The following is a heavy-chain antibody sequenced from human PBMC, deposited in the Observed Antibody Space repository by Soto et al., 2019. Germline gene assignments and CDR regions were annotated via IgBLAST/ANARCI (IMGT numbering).Heavy chain of an antibody. J-gene: IGHJ4*02. CDR1: GFTFRSYW. V-gene: IGHV3-7*05. D-gene: IGHD3-16*01. CDR2: INEGGSER. CDR3: AYDSHWGIISPTYDY. Sequence: PGGSLRLSCAASGFTFRSYWMTWVRQAPGKGLEWVATINEGGSERYYVDSVKGRFTIIRDNSKNTLLLQMNSLRVEDTAIYYCAYDSHWGIISPTYDYWGQGTQVPVSS.